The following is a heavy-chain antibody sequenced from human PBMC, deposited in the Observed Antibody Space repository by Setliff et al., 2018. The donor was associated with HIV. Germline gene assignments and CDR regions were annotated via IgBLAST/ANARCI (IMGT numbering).Heavy chain of an antibody. J-gene: IGHJ1*01. CDR1: GFDLGDYA. Sequence: TGGSLRLSCAGVGFDLGDYAMTWVRQAPGKGLEWVSSLSGSGGSTYYADSVKGRFTISRDNSKNTLYLRMNSLRAEDTAVYYCAQAQTSVSGSYYQYLQHWGQGTLVTVSS. V-gene: IGHV3-23*01. D-gene: IGHD3-10*01. CDR3: AQAQTSVSGSYYQYLQH. CDR2: LSGSGGST.